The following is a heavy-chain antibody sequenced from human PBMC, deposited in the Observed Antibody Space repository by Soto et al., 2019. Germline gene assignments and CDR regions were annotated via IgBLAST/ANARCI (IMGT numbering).Heavy chain of an antibody. V-gene: IGHV3-30*18. CDR3: AKIRGAVAGRNYYYYGMDV. J-gene: IGHJ6*02. CDR1: VFTFSSFG. D-gene: IGHD6-19*01. CDR2: ISYDGSNK. Sequence: GSLRLSCPVSVFTFSSFGMHWVRQAPGKGLEWVAVISYDGSNKDYADSVKGRFTISRDNSKNTLYLQMNSLRVEDTAVYYCAKIRGAVAGRNYYYYGMDVWGQGTTVTVSS.